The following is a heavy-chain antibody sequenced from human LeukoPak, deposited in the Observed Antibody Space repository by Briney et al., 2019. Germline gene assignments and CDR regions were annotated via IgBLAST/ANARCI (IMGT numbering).Heavy chain of an antibody. J-gene: IGHJ4*02. V-gene: IGHV1-2*02. D-gene: IGHD5-12*01. CDR1: GYTFTGYY. CDR3: ARDYSGYPELWSFDY. Sequence: ASVKVSCMASGYTFTGYYMHGVRQAPGQGLEWMGWINPNSGGTHYAQKFQGRVTMTRDTSISTAYMELSRLRSDDTAVYYCARDYSGYPELWSFDYWGQGKLVTVSS. CDR2: INPNSGGT.